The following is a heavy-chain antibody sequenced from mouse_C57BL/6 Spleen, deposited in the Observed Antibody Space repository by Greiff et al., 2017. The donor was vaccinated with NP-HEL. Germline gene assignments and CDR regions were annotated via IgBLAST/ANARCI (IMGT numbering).Heavy chain of an antibody. CDR1: GYTFTSYW. Sequence: QVQLQQPGAELVRPGTSVKLSCKASGYTFTSYWMHWVKQRPGQGLEWIGVIDPSDSYTNYNQKFKGKATLTVDTSSSTAYMQLSSLTSEDSAVYYCARRETVGAMDYWGQGTSVTVSS. D-gene: IGHD1-1*01. V-gene: IGHV1-59*01. CDR3: ARRETVGAMDY. J-gene: IGHJ4*01. CDR2: IDPSDSYT.